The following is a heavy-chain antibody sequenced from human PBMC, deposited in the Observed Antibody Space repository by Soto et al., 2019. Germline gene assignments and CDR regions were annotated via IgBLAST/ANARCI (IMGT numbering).Heavy chain of an antibody. V-gene: IGHV4-4*02. Sequence: QVQLQESGPRLVTPSGSRSLTCGVSGGTVASSHWWSWVRQSPGVWLEWIGNVYHTGDTNLNPSLQSRVTISVDKSNNQFSLRLNSLTASDTAVYFCAREIVTAGGNNYFDPWGPGTLVTVSS. CDR2: VYHTGDT. J-gene: IGHJ5*02. CDR3: AREIVTAGGNNYFDP. CDR1: GGTVASSHW. D-gene: IGHD2-21*02.